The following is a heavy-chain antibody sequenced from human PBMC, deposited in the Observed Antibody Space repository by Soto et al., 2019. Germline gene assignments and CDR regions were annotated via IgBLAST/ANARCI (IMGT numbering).Heavy chain of an antibody. J-gene: IGHJ6*02. Sequence: PGGSLRLSCAASGFTFSSYGMHWVRQAPGKGLEWVAVISYDGSNKYYADSVKGRFTISRDNSKNTLYLQMNSLRAEDTAVYYCAKDTANWGTYYYYGMDVWGQGTTVTVPS. D-gene: IGHD7-27*01. V-gene: IGHV3-30*18. CDR2: ISYDGSNK. CDR3: AKDTANWGTYYYYGMDV. CDR1: GFTFSSYG.